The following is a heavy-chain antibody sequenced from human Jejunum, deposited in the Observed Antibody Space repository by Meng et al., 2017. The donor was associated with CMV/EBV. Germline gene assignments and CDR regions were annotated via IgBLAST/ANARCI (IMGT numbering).Heavy chain of an antibody. V-gene: IGHV1-18*01. CDR3: ARVEVGITSGDY. J-gene: IGHJ4*02. CDR1: GYTFTSYG. Sequence: QVQLGQAGAEVKRPGAAGKVSCKASGYTFTSYGISWVRQAPGQGLEWMGWISAYNGNTNYAQTLQGRLTMTTDTSTSTAYMELRSLRSDDTAVYYCARVEVGITSGDYWGQGTLVTVSS. CDR2: ISAYNGNT. D-gene: IGHD1-26*01.